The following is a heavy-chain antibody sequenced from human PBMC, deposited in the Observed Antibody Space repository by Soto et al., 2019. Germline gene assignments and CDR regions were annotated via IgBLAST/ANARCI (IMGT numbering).Heavy chain of an antibody. CDR1: GSTFNTYG. D-gene: IGHD5-12*01. CDR3: ARDNKWLRLSGKWFDT. Sequence: XSVKVSCKTSGSTFNTYGSSWVRQVPGQGLECMGWISGNNGATNYAQNLQGRVTITTDTSTGTAYMEMRTLRPDDTAVYYCARDNKWLRLSGKWFDTWGQGTLVTVSS. CDR2: ISGNNGAT. V-gene: IGHV1-18*04. J-gene: IGHJ5*02.